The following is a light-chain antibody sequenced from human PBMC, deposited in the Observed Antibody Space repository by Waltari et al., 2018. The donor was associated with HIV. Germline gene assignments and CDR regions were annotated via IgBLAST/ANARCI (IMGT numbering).Light chain of an antibody. CDR3: AVWDDSVSGEVV. Sequence: QSVLPQPPSPSGPPGQGVPFLCSGRTPIVGSNSVTCTRRVPGTAPKVPLYNNNQRPSGVPDRFSGSKSGNTASLAISGLRAEDEADYYCAVWDDSVSGEVVFGGGTKLTVL. V-gene: IGLV1-44*01. CDR1: TPIVGSNS. J-gene: IGLJ2*01. CDR2: NNN.